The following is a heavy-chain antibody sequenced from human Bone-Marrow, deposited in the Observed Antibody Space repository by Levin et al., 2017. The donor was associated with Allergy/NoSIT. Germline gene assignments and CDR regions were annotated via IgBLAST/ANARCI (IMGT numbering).Heavy chain of an antibody. CDR2: ISTYNGYT. CDR1: GYTFSNYG. V-gene: IGHV1-18*01. Sequence: ASVKVSCKASGYTFSNYGICWVRQAPGQGLEWMGWISTYNGYTNYAEKFQGRVTMTTDTSTSTAYMELRSLRSDDSAVYYCAREGGAYHYVETHDFEYWGQGTLVTVSS. CDR3: AREGGAYHYVETHDFEY. J-gene: IGHJ4*02. D-gene: IGHD3-16*02.